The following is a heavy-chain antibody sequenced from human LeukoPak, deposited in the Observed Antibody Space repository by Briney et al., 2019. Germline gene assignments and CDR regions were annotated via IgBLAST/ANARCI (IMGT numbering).Heavy chain of an antibody. CDR1: GYTFTSYG. J-gene: IGHJ3*02. V-gene: IGHV1-18*01. D-gene: IGHD2-2*01. Sequence: ASVKVSCKASGYTFTSYGISWVRQAPGQGLEWMGWISAYNGNTNYAQKLQGRVTMTTDTSTSTAYMELRSLGSDDTAVYYCAREYIVVVPAWDAFDIWGQGTMVTVSS. CDR2: ISAYNGNT. CDR3: AREYIVVVPAWDAFDI.